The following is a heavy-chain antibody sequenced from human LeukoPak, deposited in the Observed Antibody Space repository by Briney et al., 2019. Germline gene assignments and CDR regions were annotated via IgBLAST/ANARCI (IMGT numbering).Heavy chain of an antibody. D-gene: IGHD2-2*02. CDR1: GGSISSSSYY. V-gene: IGHV4-31*03. CDR2: IYYSGST. Sequence: SETLSLTCTVSGGSISSSSYYWSWIRQHPGKGLEWIGYIYYSGSTYYNPSLKSRVTISVDTSKNQFSLKLSSVTAADTAVYYCAREGGYCSSTSCYTLYNWFDPWGQGTLVTVSS. CDR3: AREGGYCSSTSCYTLYNWFDP. J-gene: IGHJ5*02.